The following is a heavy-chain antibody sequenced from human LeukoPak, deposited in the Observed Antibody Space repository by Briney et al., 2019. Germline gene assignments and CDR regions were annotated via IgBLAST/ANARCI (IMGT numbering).Heavy chain of an antibody. Sequence: PGGSLRLSCAAPGFTFDDYGLSWVRQVPGKGLEWVSGLNWNGASTGYADSVKGRFTISRDNAKNSLYLQMNSLRAEDAAVYYCASDTSDTAMPKGWFDPWGQGTLVTVSS. CDR1: GFTFDDYG. CDR2: LNWNGAST. CDR3: ASDTSDTAMPKGWFDP. J-gene: IGHJ5*02. V-gene: IGHV3-20*04. D-gene: IGHD5-18*01.